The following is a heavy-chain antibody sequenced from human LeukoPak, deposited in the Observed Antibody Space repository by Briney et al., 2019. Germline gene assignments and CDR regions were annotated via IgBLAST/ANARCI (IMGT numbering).Heavy chain of an antibody. D-gene: IGHD2-8*01. V-gene: IGHV3-48*01. CDR3: ARVQAGKWDFDF. Sequence: PGGSLRLSCAASGFSFNTYSRNWVRQAPGKGLEWVSYIRSDSTIINYAESVKGRFTISRDNAKNSLYLQMNSLRAEDTAVYFCARVQAGKWDFDFWGQGTLVTVSS. J-gene: IGHJ4*02. CDR1: GFSFNTYS. CDR2: IRSDSTII.